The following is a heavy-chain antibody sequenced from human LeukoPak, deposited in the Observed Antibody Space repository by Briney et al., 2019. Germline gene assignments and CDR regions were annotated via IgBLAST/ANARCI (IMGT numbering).Heavy chain of an antibody. V-gene: IGHV3-21*01. D-gene: IGHD1-26*01. CDR3: ARGSSGSFDY. CDR2: ISSSSSHI. Sequence: PGGSLRLSCAASGFTLGSYSMNWVRQAPGKGLEWVSSISSSSSHIYYADSVKGRFTISRDNAKNSLDLQMNSLRAEDTAVYYCARGSSGSFDYWGQGTLVTVSS. CDR1: GFTLGSYS. J-gene: IGHJ4*02.